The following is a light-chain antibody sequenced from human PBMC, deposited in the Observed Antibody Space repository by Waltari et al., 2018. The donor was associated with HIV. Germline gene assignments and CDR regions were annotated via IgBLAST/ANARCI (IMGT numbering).Light chain of an antibody. Sequence: DVVLTQSPLSLPVTLGQPASIPCRSSQSLVSSDGNTYLNWFHQRPGQSPRRLIYKVSKRDSGVPDRFSGSGSGTDFTLKISRVEAEDVGFYYCMQGTHWPLTFGGGTRVDIK. J-gene: IGKJ4*01. CDR3: MQGTHWPLT. CDR1: QSLVSSDGNTY. CDR2: KVS. V-gene: IGKV2-30*01.